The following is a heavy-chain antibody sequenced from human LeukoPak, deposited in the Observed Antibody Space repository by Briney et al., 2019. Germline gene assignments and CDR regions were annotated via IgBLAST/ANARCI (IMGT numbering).Heavy chain of an antibody. CDR2: INPNSGCT. Sequence: GASVKVSCKTSGYIFTGYYIHWVGQAPGQGLEWMGWINPNSGCTKYAQKFQGRVTMTSDTSITTAYMDLSRLRSDDTAVYYCVSFVVVASTRVNWGQGTLVTVSS. D-gene: IGHD2-21*02. V-gene: IGHV1-2*02. J-gene: IGHJ4*02. CDR1: GYIFTGYY. CDR3: VSFVVVASTRVN.